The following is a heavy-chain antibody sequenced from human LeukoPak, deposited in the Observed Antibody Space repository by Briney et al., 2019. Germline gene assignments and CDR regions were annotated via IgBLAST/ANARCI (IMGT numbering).Heavy chain of an antibody. J-gene: IGHJ4*02. CDR1: GYTFTSYY. V-gene: IGHV1-2*02. Sequence: PGASVKVSCKASGYTFTSYYMHWVRQAPGQGLEWMGWINPNSGGTNYAQKFQGRVTMTRDTSISTAYMELSRLRSDDTAVYYCARVFLRNTIVGATWGYWGQGTLVTVSS. D-gene: IGHD1-26*01. CDR3: ARVFLRNTIVGATWGY. CDR2: INPNSGGT.